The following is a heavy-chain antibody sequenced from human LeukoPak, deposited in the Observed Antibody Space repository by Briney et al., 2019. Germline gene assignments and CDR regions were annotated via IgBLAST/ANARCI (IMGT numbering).Heavy chain of an antibody. D-gene: IGHD1-26*01. Sequence: GGSLRLSCEVSGFSISRYYMTWVRQAPGKGLESVSVTFDGVADSVRGRSTISRDSSKNTLFLQMNSLRHEDTAVYYCARLFGGQMMGYYVDYWGQGALITVSS. CDR1: GFSISRYY. V-gene: IGHV3-53*01. CDR2: TFDGV. CDR3: ARLFGGQMMGYYVDY. J-gene: IGHJ4*02.